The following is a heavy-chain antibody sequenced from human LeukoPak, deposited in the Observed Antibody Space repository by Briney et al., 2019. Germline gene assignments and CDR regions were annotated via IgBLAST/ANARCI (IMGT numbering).Heavy chain of an antibody. D-gene: IGHD2-2*01. J-gene: IGHJ6*02. Sequence: ASVKVSCKASGYTFTSYGINWVRQAPGQGLEWMGWNSVYNGNTNYAQKLQGRVIMTTDTSTSTAYMELRSLRSDDTAVYYCARSGYCSSTSCYDNYYYYGMDVWGQGTTVTVSS. CDR2: NSVYNGNT. V-gene: IGHV1-18*01. CDR1: GYTFTSYG. CDR3: ARSGYCSSTSCYDNYYYYGMDV.